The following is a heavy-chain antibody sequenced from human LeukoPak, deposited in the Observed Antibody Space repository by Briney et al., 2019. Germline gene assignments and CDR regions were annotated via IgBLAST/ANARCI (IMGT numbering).Heavy chain of an antibody. D-gene: IGHD3-10*01. CDR3: ARGGSGEGY. V-gene: IGHV4-31*03. Sequence: SETLSLTCTVSGGSISSGAHYWTWIRQHPGKGLEWIGYINYSGNTHYNPSLKSRVTISADTSKNQFSLKLSSVTAADTAVYYCARGGSGEGYWGQGTLVTVSS. CDR1: GGSISSGAHY. CDR2: INYSGNT. J-gene: IGHJ4*02.